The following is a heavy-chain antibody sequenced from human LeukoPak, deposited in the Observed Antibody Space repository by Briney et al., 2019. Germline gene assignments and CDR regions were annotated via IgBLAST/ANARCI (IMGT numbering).Heavy chain of an antibody. D-gene: IGHD3-22*01. J-gene: IGHJ4*02. V-gene: IGHV3-7*05. CDR3: ARVYSSLWAPSFDY. Sequence: GGSLRLSCAASGFTFSNYWMNWVRQAPGKGLEWVANIKQDGSETYYVGSVKGRFTISRDNAKNSLFLQMNSLRAEDAAVYYCARVYSSLWAPSFDYWGQGALVTVSS. CDR1: GFTFSNYW. CDR2: IKQDGSET.